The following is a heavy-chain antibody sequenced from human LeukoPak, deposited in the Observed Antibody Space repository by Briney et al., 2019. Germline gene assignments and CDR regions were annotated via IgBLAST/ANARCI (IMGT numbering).Heavy chain of an antibody. CDR3: AKDGANYYDSSGYYDAFDI. Sequence: QPGGSLRLSCAASGFTFSSYGMSWVRQAPGKGLEWVSTISAISGSTYFADSVKGRFTISRDNSKNTLYLQMDSLRAEDTAVYYCAKDGANYYDSSGYYDAFDIWGQGTMVTVSS. CDR1: GFTFSSYG. D-gene: IGHD3-22*01. CDR2: ISAISGST. J-gene: IGHJ3*02. V-gene: IGHV3-23*01.